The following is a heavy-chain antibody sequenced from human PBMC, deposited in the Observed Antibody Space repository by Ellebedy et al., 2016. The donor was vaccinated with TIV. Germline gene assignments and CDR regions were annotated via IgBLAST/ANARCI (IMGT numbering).Heavy chain of an antibody. CDR3: ARTIAVAGTFSFDY. Sequence: SETLSLTRTVSGGSISNYYWSWIRQPPGKGLEWIGYIFYSGSTHYNPSLKSRVTISVDTSKNQFSLKLSSVTAADTAMYFCARTIAVAGTFSFDYWGQGTLVTVSS. CDR1: GGSISNYY. V-gene: IGHV4-59*01. CDR2: IFYSGST. J-gene: IGHJ4*02. D-gene: IGHD6-19*01.